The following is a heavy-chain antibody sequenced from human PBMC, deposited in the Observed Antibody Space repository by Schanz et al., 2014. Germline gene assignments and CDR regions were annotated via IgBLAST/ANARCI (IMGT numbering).Heavy chain of an antibody. CDR2: ISGSGGST. CDR3: ARDSRPNDDFLTAYYSIDY. CDR1: GFTVSSNH. Sequence: DLVESGGGLIQRGESLRLSCAVSGFTVSSNHMSWVRQAPGKGLEWVSAISGSGGSTYYADSVKGRFTISRDNSENTLYLQRNSLSADDTAVYYCARDSRPNDDFLTAYYSIDYWGQGTLVTVSS. D-gene: IGHD3-9*01. V-gene: IGHV3-23*04. J-gene: IGHJ4*02.